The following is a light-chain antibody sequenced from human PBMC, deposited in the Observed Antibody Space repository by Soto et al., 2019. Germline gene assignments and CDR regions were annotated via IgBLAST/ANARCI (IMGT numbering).Light chain of an antibody. J-gene: IGLJ2*01. CDR1: SGSIASNY. Sequence: NFMLTQPHSVSESPGKTVTISCTRSSGSIASNYVQWYQQRPGSSPTTVIYEDNQRPSGVPDRFSGSIDTSSTSASPTISPLKTEDETEYSCPSYDSTNPLVLFCGGTKRTVL. CDR2: EDN. CDR3: PSYDSTNPLVL. V-gene: IGLV6-57*01.